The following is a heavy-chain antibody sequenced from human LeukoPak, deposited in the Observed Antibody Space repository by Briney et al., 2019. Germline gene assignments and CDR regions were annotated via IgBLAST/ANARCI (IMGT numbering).Heavy chain of an antibody. Sequence: PGGSLRLSCAASGFTFSSYGMHWVRQAPGKGLEWVAVIWYDGSNKYYADSVKGRFTISRDNSKNTLYLQMNSLRAEDTAVYYCAKDSGSYLYYSDYWGQGILVTVSS. CDR2: IWYDGSNK. J-gene: IGHJ4*02. D-gene: IGHD1-26*01. CDR3: AKDSGSYLYYSDY. CDR1: GFTFSSYG. V-gene: IGHV3-33*06.